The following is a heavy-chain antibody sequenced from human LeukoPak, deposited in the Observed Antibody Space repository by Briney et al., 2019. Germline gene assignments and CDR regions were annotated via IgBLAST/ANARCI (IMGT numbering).Heavy chain of an antibody. CDR1: GHHFTSQY. V-gene: IGHV1-46*01. D-gene: IGHD1-1*01. CDR2: INPTGGST. CDR3: ASFYNTNDALDI. Sequence: ASVKVSCKASGHHFTSQYVHWVRQAPGQGLEWMGIINPTGGSTRNAQKFQGRFSMTGDTSTSTVYMELSRLRSEDTAVYYCASFYNTNDALDIWGQGTVVTVSS. J-gene: IGHJ3*02.